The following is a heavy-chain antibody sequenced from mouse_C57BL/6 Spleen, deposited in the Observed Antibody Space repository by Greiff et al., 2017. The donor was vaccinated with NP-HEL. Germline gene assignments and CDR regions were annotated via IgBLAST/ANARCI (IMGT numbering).Heavy chain of an antibody. J-gene: IGHJ1*03. D-gene: IGHD1-1*01. CDR1: GYSITSGYY. Sequence: EVQLQESGPGLVKPSQSLSLTCSVTGYSITSGYYWNWIRQFPGNKLEWMGYISYDGSNNYNPSLKNRISITRDTSKNQFFLKLNSVTTEDTATYYCAREGAYGSSYGWYFDVWGTGTTVTVSS. CDR2: ISYDGSN. V-gene: IGHV3-6*01. CDR3: AREGAYGSSYGWYFDV.